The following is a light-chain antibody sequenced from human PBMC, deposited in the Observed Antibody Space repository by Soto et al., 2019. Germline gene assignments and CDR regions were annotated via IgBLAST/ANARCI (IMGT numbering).Light chain of an antibody. CDR1: TIGGKS. CDR3: QVWDSSSEHYV. Sequence: SSELTQPPSVSVAPGKTATITCGGYTIGGKSVHWYLQKPGQAPVLVMSFARDRPSGIPERFSGSNSGNTATLTITRVEAGDEADYYCQVWDSSSEHYVFGSGTKLTVL. J-gene: IGLJ1*01. V-gene: IGLV3-21*01. CDR2: FAR.